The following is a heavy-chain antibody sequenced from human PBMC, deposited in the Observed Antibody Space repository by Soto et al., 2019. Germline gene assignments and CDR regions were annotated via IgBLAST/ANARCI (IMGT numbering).Heavy chain of an antibody. CDR1: GYTFTGYY. CDR2: INPNSGGT. V-gene: IGHV1-2*04. D-gene: IGHD2-2*01. J-gene: IGHJ6*02. CDR3: ARWGPSTSSVDYYGMDV. Sequence: ASVKVSCKASGYTFTGYYMHWVRQAPGQGLEWMGWINPNSGGTNYAQKFQGWVTMTRDTSISTAYMELSRLRSDDTAVYYCARWGPSTSSVDYYGMDVWGQGTTVTVSS.